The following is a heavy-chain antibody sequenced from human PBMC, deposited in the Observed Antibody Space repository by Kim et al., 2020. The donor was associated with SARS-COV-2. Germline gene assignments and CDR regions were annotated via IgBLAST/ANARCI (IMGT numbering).Heavy chain of an antibody. CDR1: GFTFSSYS. D-gene: IGHD3-10*01. CDR2: ISSSSSYI. CDR3: ARVGDEVPGSADSFDI. Sequence: GGSLRLSCAASGFTFSSYSMNWVRQAPGKGLEWVSSISSSSSYIYYADSVKGRFTISRDNAKNSLYLQMNSLRAEDTAVYYCARVGDEVPGSADSFDIWGQGTMVTVSS. V-gene: IGHV3-21*01. J-gene: IGHJ3*02.